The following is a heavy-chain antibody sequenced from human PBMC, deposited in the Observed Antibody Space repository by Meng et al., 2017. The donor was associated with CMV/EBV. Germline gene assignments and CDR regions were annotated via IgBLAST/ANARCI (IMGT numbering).Heavy chain of an antibody. CDR2: INPSGGST. D-gene: IGHD6-13*01. V-gene: IGHV1-46*01. CDR3: ALAEYSSSLFDY. Sequence: QVQLGQSGVVVKKSGALVKVSCKASGYTFTSYYMHWVRQAPGQGLEGMGIINPSGGSTSYAQKFQGRVTMTRDTSTSTVYMELSSLRSEDTAVYYCALAEYSSSLFDYWGQGTLVTVSS. CDR1: GYTFTSYY. J-gene: IGHJ4*02.